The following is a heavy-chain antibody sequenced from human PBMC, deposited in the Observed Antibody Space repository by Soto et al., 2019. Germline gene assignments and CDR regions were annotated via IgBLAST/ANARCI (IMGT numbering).Heavy chain of an antibody. Sequence: EVHLVESGGGLVQPGGSLRLSCAASGFTFSDHYMDWVRQAPGKGLEWVGRIRNKVNSYTTEYAASVKGKFTISSDDSKQSLYLQMNRLNSENTAVYYCARGSSAITGTRYYYGLDVWGQGTTVTVAS. CDR1: GFTFSDHY. D-gene: IGHD1-20*01. CDR3: ARGSSAITGTRYYYGLDV. J-gene: IGHJ6*02. V-gene: IGHV3-72*01. CDR2: IRNKVNSYTT.